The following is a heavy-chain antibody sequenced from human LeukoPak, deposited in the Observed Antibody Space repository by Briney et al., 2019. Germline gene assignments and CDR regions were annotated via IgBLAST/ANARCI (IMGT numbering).Heavy chain of an antibody. Sequence: ASVKVSCKASGYTFTSYYMHWVRQAPGQGLEWMGIINPSGGSTSYAQKFQGRVTISVDTSKNQFSLKLSSVTAADTAVYYCARGAVGATSYFDYWGREPWSPSPQ. D-gene: IGHD1-26*01. J-gene: IGHJ4*02. CDR3: ARGAVGATSYFDY. CDR1: GYTFTSYY. V-gene: IGHV1-46*01. CDR2: INPSGGST.